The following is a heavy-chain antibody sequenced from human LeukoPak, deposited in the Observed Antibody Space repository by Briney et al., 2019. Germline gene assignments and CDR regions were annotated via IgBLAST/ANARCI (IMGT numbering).Heavy chain of an antibody. Sequence: QPGGSLRLSCAASGFTFSSYGMHWVRQAPGKGLEWVAFIRYDGSNKYYADSVKGRFTISRDNSKNTQYRQMNSLTAEDTAGYYCAHPPRYCSSTSCYSGGMDVWGQGTTVTVSS. V-gene: IGHV3-30*02. CDR3: AHPPRYCSSTSCYSGGMDV. D-gene: IGHD2-2*01. J-gene: IGHJ6*02. CDR2: IRYDGSNK. CDR1: GFTFSSYG.